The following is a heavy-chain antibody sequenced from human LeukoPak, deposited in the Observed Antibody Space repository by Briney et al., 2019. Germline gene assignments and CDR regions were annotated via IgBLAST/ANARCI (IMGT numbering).Heavy chain of an antibody. V-gene: IGHV3-64D*06. CDR3: VKSDFWSGHYYYYGMDV. CDR1: GFTFSSYA. D-gene: IGHD3-3*01. Sequence: GGSLRLSCSASGFTFSSYAMHWVRQAPGKGLEYVSPISSNGGSTYYADSVKGRFTISRDNSKNTLYLQMSSLRAEDTAVYYCVKSDFWSGHYYYYGMDVWGQGTTVTVSS. J-gene: IGHJ6*02. CDR2: ISSNGGST.